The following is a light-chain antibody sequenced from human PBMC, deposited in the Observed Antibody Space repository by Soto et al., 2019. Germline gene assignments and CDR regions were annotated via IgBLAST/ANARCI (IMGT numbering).Light chain of an antibody. V-gene: IGKV3-20*01. J-gene: IGKJ1*01. CDR2: GAS. CDR3: HQYSNSPQT. CDR1: QSVSSSY. Sequence: ELVLTQSPHTLSLSPGERDTLSWRASQSVSSSYLAWYQQKPGQAPRLLIYGASSRATGIPARFSGSGSGTDFTLTINILQPDDFAVYYCHQYSNSPQTFGQGTKVDIK.